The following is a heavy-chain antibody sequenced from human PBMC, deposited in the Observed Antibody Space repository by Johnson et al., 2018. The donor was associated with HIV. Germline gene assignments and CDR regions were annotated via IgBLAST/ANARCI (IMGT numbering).Heavy chain of an antibody. CDR1: GFTFSNYG. V-gene: IGHV3-30*02. D-gene: IGHD3-22*01. CDR3: AKGQSSGYPKDAFDI. CDR2: IRYDGSIK. Sequence: QVQLVESGGGVVQPGGSLGLSCAASGFTFSNYGMNWVRQAPGKGLEWVAFIRYDGSIKYYLDSVKGRFTISRDNSKNTLYLQMNSLRAEETAVYYCAKGQSSGYPKDAFDIWGQGTMVIVSS. J-gene: IGHJ3*02.